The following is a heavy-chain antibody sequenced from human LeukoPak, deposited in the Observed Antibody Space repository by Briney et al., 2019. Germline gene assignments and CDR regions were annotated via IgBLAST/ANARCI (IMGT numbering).Heavy chain of an antibody. D-gene: IGHD2-2*01. CDR3: VRGDTRDY. J-gene: IGHJ4*02. Sequence: GGSLRLSCVASGFTFETSTMNWVRQAPGKGLEWISSIGATGRDTYYAGSVRGRFTISRDNAKNSLFLQMNSLRIEDTAVYYRVRGDTRDYWGQGTLLTVSS. CDR1: GFTFETST. V-gene: IGHV3-21*01. CDR2: IGATGRDT.